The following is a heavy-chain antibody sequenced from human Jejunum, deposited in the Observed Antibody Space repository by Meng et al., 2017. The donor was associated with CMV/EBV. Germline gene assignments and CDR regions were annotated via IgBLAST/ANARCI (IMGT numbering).Heavy chain of an antibody. D-gene: IGHD6-13*01. CDR1: GFTVSTSY. Sequence: EGAVGESGGGLIQPGGSLRLSCAASGFTVSTSYMSWVRQAPGKGLEWVSVIYSGGSSYYADSVKGRFTISRDNFKNTLSLQMNSLRADDTAVYYCARGGAAAGSESWGQGTLVTVSS. CDR3: ARGGAAAGSES. CDR2: IYSGGSS. V-gene: IGHV3-53*01. J-gene: IGHJ4*02.